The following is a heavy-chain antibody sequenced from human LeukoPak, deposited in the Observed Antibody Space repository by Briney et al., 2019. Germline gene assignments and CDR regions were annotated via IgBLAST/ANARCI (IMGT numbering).Heavy chain of an antibody. CDR3: ARGLRRSRYYYDSSGSYPFDY. J-gene: IGHJ4*02. CDR1: GYTFTSYD. V-gene: IGHV1-8*01. CDR2: MNPNSGNT. D-gene: IGHD3-22*01. Sequence: GASVEVSCKASGYTFTSYDINWVRQATGQGLEWMGWMNPNSGNTGYAQKFQGRVTMTRNTSISTAYMELSSLRSEDTAVYYCARGLRRSRYYYDSSGSYPFDYWGQGTLVTVSS.